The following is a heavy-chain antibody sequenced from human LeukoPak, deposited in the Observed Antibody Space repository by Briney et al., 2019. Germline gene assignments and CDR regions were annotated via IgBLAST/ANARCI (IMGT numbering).Heavy chain of an antibody. CDR3: ARGGYSYGDDY. D-gene: IGHD5-18*01. Sequence: PSETLSLTCAVYGGSFSGYYWSWLRQPPGKGLEWIGEINHSGSTNYNPSLKSRVTISVDTFKNQFSLKLSSVTAADTAVYYCARGGYSYGDDYWGQGTLVTVSS. V-gene: IGHV4-34*01. J-gene: IGHJ4*02. CDR2: INHSGST. CDR1: GGSFSGYY.